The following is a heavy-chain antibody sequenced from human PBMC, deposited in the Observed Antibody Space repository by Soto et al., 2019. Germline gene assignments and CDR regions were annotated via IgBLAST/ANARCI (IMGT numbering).Heavy chain of an antibody. Sequence: QVQLQQWGAGLLKPSETLSLTCAVYGGFVSSGTYYWSWIRQPPGKGQEWIGEMSHSGGTHFNPALQSRVTISVDPAKNQFSLKMSSVTAADSALYYCARVERGTATPVVDAFDIWGPGTMVTVSS. CDR2: MSHSGGT. V-gene: IGHV4-34*01. D-gene: IGHD2-21*02. CDR1: GGFVSSGTYY. J-gene: IGHJ3*02. CDR3: ARVERGTATPVVDAFDI.